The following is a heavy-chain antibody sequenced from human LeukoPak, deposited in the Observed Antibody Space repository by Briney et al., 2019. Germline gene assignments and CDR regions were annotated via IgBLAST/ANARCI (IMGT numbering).Heavy chain of an antibody. D-gene: IGHD2-2*02. CDR2: IIPIFGTA. Sequence: SVKVSCKASGGTFSSYAISWVRQAPGQGLEWMGGIIPIFGTANYAQKFQGRVTITADESTSTAYTELSSLRSEDTAVYYCARDGWEYQLLYPPQFDYWGQGTLVTVSS. CDR1: GGTFSSYA. J-gene: IGHJ4*02. CDR3: ARDGWEYQLLYPPQFDY. V-gene: IGHV1-69*13.